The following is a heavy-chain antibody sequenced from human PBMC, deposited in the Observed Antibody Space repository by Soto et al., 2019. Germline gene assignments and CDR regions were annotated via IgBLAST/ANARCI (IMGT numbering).Heavy chain of an antibody. CDR2: IIPILGIA. J-gene: IGHJ3*02. Sequence: SVKVSCKASGGTFSSYTISWVRQAPGQGLEWMGRIIPILGIANYAQKFQGRVTITADKSTSTAYMELSSLRSEDTAVYYCATRSSGYDSLDPNDAFDIWGQGTMVTVSS. CDR1: GGTFSSYT. V-gene: IGHV1-69*02. CDR3: ATRSSGYDSLDPNDAFDI. D-gene: IGHD5-12*01.